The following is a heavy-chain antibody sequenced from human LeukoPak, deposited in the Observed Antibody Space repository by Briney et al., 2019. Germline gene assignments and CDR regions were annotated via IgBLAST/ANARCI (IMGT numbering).Heavy chain of an antibody. CDR3: AREVYCGRDCYDPGYGVDV. V-gene: IGHV3-23*01. Sequence: GGSLRLSCAASRFTFSSYAMSWVRQAPGKGLELVAVISGSGGRTYYANSVKGRFTISRDNSKNTLSLQMNSLRDEDTATYYCAREVYCGRDCYDPGYGVDVWGQGTTVTVSS. D-gene: IGHD2-21*02. J-gene: IGHJ6*02. CDR2: ISGSGGRT. CDR1: RFTFSSYA.